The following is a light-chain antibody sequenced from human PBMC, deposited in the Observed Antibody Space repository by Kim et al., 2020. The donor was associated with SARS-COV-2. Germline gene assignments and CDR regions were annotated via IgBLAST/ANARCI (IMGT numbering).Light chain of an antibody. Sequence: SYELTQAPSVSVSPGQTARITCSGDALPKQYAYWYQQKPGQAPMLVIYKDSKRPSGIPERFSGSSSGTTVTLTISGVQAEDEADYYCQSTDSSNTYVVFGGGTKLTVL. CDR3: QSTDSSNTYVV. V-gene: IGLV3-25*03. CDR1: ALPKQY. J-gene: IGLJ2*01. CDR2: KDS.